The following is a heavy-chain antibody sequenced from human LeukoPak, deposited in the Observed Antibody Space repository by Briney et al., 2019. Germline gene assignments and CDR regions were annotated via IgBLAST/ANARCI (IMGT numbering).Heavy chain of an antibody. J-gene: IGHJ4*02. CDR1: GGTFSSYA. D-gene: IGHD3-10*01. CDR3: ARDWFSYGSGSYLFSI. CDR2: IIPILGIA. V-gene: IGHV1-69*04. Sequence: SVKVSCKASGGTFSSYAISWVRQAPGQGLAWMGRIIPILGIANYAQKFQGRVTITADKSTSTAYMELSSLRSEDTAVYYCARDWFSYGSGSYLFSIWGQGTLVTVSS.